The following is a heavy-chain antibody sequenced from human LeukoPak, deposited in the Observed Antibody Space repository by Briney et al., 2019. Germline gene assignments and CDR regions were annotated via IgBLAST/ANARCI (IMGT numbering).Heavy chain of an antibody. CDR1: GGSISSGSYY. V-gene: IGHV4-61*02. D-gene: IGHD2-2*01. J-gene: IGHJ5*02. CDR3: ARLYCSSTSCSNWFDP. CDR2: IYTSGST. Sequence: SETLSLTCTVSGGSISSGSYYWSWIRQPAGKGLEWIGRIYTSGSTNYNPSLKSRVTISVDTSKNQFSLKLSSVTAADTAVYYCARLYCSSTSCSNWFDPWGQGTLVTVSS.